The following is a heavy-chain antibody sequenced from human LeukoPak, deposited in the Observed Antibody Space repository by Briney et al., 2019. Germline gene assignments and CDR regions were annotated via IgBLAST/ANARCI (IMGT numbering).Heavy chain of an antibody. Sequence: SETLSLTCTVSGGSISGYTWSWIRQPAGKGLEWIGRIYASGSTNYNPSLQGRVTMSVDTSRGQFFLMVHSVTAADTAVYYCARGVVGATAFVYWGQGTVVTASS. D-gene: IGHD1-26*01. CDR2: IYASGST. V-gene: IGHV4-4*07. CDR3: ARGVVGATAFVY. CDR1: GGSISGYT. J-gene: IGHJ4*02.